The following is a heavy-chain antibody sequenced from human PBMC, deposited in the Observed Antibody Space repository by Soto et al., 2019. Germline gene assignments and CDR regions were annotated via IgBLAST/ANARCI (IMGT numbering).Heavy chain of an antibody. D-gene: IGHD3-9*01. Sequence: QLQLQESGPGLVKPSETLSLTCSVSDDSITSDTYYWGWIRQPPGKGLEWLGSIYYRGNAYYNPSLQTRVTISLDKSRSQFSLKLNSVTAADSAVYFCARLEGLATISYYFDFWGPGALVTVSS. CDR2: IYYRGNA. CDR1: DDSITSDTYY. CDR3: ARLEGLATISYYFDF. V-gene: IGHV4-39*01. J-gene: IGHJ4*02.